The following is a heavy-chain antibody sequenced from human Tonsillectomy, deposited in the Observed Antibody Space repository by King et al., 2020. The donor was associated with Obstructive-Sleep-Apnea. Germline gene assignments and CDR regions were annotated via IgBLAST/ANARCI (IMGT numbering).Heavy chain of an antibody. CDR1: GGSISSSSYY. D-gene: IGHD3-3*01. J-gene: IGHJ3*02. CDR2: IYYSGST. Sequence: QLPESGPGLVKPSETLSLTCTVSGGSISSSSYYWGWIRQPPGKGLEWIGSIYYSGSTYYNPSLKSRVTISVDTSKNQFSLKLSSVTAADTAVYYCASHTEEGLEAFDIWGQGTMVTVSS. V-gene: IGHV4-39*01. CDR3: ASHTEEGLEAFDI.